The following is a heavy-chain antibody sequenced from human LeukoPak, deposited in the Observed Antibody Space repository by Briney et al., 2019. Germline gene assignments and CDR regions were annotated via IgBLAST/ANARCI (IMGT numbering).Heavy chain of an antibody. V-gene: IGHV3-33*01. J-gene: IGHJ4*02. Sequence: GGSLRLSCAASGFTFSSYGMHWVRQAPGKGLEWVALIWYDGSNKYYADSVKGRLTISRDNSKNTLYLQMNSLRAEDTAVYYCAREGPRGNSQFDYWGQGTLLTVSS. CDR1: GFTFSSYG. CDR2: IWYDGSNK. D-gene: IGHD2/OR15-2a*01. CDR3: AREGPRGNSQFDY.